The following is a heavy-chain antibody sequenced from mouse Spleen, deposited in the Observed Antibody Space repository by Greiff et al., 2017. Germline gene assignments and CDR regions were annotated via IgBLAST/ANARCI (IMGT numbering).Heavy chain of an antibody. CDR1: GFSLTSYG. CDR3: AREMEGGFAY. D-gene: IGHD2-3*01. Sequence: QVQLKESGPGLVAPSQSLSITCTVSGFSLTSYGVHWVRQPPGKGLEWLGVIWAGGSTNYNSALMSRLSISKDNSKSQVFLKMNSLQTDDTAMYYCAREMEGGFAYWGQGTLVTVSA. J-gene: IGHJ3*01. V-gene: IGHV2-9*02. CDR2: IWAGGST.